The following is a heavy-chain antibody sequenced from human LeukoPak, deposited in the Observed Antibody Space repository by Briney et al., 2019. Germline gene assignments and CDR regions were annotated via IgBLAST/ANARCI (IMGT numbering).Heavy chain of an antibody. J-gene: IGHJ4*02. D-gene: IGHD5-12*01. CDR3: ARRIVATIWDYYFDY. CDR1: GYTFTSYD. Sequence: ASVKVSCKASGYTFTSYDSNGVRQPTGQRLEWMGWMNPNSGNTGYAQKFQGRVTMTRDTSISTAYMELSRLRSDDTAVYYCARRIVATIWDYYFDYWGQGTLVTVSS. CDR2: MNPNSGNT. V-gene: IGHV1-8*01.